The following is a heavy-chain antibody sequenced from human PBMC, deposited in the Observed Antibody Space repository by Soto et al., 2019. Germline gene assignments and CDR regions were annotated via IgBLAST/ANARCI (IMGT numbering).Heavy chain of an antibody. CDR3: ARSVVGATHGGYYLDN. V-gene: IGHV4-39*01. D-gene: IGHD1-26*01. Sequence: TETLSLTCTVSAGSIRSGSYCWGWIRQSPGRGLEWIGTSSYSGTTYYNPSLRSRVTLSVDLSKNSLSLRLNSVTAADTAVYYCARSVVGATHGGYYLDNGGQGTLVAFSS. J-gene: IGHJ4*02. CDR2: SSYSGTT. CDR1: AGSIRSGSYC.